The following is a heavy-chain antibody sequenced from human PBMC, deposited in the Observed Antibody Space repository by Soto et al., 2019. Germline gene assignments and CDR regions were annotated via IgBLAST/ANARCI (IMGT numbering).Heavy chain of an antibody. CDR1: GFTFTNYI. V-gene: IGHV3-21*01. D-gene: IGHD6-13*01. Sequence: GGSLRLSCAASGFTFTNYIMNWVRQASGKGLEWVSSISTSSSYMYYADSVKGRFTISKDNAKNSLYLQMNSLRAEDTAVYYCARDGRTAATLDYWGQGTLVTVSS. CDR3: ARDGRTAATLDY. J-gene: IGHJ4*02. CDR2: ISTSSSYM.